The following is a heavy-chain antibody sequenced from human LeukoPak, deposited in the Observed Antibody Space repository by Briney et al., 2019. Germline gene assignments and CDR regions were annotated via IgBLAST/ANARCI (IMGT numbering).Heavy chain of an antibody. V-gene: IGHV4-34*01. Sequence: PSETLSLTCAVYGGSFSGYYWSWIRQPPGKGLEWIGSIYYSGSTYYNPSLKSRVTISVDTSKNQFSLKLSSVTAADTAVYYCGSSWLRWVNDYWGQGTLVTVSS. CDR1: GGSFSGYY. D-gene: IGHD6-13*01. CDR2: IYYSGST. CDR3: GSSWLRWVNDY. J-gene: IGHJ4*02.